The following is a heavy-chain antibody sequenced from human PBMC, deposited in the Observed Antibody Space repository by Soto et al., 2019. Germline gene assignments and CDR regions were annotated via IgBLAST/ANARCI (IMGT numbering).Heavy chain of an antibody. J-gene: IGHJ4*02. CDR1: GSTVSTAW. V-gene: IGHV3-15*07. CDR2: IKSETDGGTT. CDR3: TAHSYGFWY. Sequence: GGSLRLSCAASGSTVSTAWMNWVRQAAGKGLEWVGRIKSETDGGTTDYAAPVKGRFTISRDDSKNTLYLQMNSLKTEDTAVYYCTAHSYGFWYWGQGTLVTVSS. D-gene: IGHD5-18*01.